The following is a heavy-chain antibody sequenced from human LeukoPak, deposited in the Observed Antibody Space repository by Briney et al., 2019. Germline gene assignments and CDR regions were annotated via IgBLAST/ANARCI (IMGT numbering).Heavy chain of an antibody. V-gene: IGHV3-23*01. J-gene: IGHJ3*02. CDR2: ISGSGDTT. CDR1: RFTFSSYT. D-gene: IGHD3-22*01. CDR3: ARDQPAYYYDSQDVAFDI. Sequence: GGSLRLSCAASRFTFSSYTMSWVRQAPGKGLEWVSAISGSGDTTYYADSVKGRFTISRDNAKNSLYLQMNSLRAEDTAVYYCARDQPAYYYDSQDVAFDIWGQGTMVTVSS.